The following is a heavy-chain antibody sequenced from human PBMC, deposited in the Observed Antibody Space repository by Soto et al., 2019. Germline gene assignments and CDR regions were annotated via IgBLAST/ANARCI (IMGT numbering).Heavy chain of an antibody. J-gene: IGHJ4*02. V-gene: IGHV3-15*01. Sequence: EVQLVESGGGLVKPGGSLRLSCAASEISFRNAWVTWVRQAPGKGPEWVGHIKSISDGGTIEYAAFVNGRFIISRDDSENTLSLQMNSLKTEDTGVYYCTTKNGYVGPTEYWGQGTLVTVSS. CDR2: IKSISDGGTI. CDR1: EISFRNAW. CDR3: TTKNGYVGPTEY. D-gene: IGHD3-10*02.